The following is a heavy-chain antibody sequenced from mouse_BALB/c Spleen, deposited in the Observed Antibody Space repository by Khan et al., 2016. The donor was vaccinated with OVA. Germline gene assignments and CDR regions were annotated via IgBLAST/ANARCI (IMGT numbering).Heavy chain of an antibody. Sequence: EVQLVESGGDLVKPGGSLKLSCAASGFTFSSYSMSWVRQTPDKRLEWVASISSGGDYTYYPDSMKGRFTISRDNAKNPLYLQMIDLKSDDTARYCGEYHLTGSFAYWGQGTLVTVSA. J-gene: IGHJ3*01. V-gene: IGHV5-6*01. CDR1: GFTFSSYS. CDR2: ISSGGDYT. CDR3: EYHLTGSFAY. D-gene: IGHD4-1*01.